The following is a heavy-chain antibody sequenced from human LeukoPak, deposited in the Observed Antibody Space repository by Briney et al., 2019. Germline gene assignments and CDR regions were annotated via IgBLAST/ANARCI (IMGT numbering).Heavy chain of an antibody. Sequence: YTGGGRYYADSVRGRFTIPRDTSKNMVFLQMNSLRVEDTAVYYCARGIDYWGRGTLVTVSS. V-gene: IGHV3-53*01. J-gene: IGHJ4*02. CDR2: YTGGGR. CDR3: ARGIDY.